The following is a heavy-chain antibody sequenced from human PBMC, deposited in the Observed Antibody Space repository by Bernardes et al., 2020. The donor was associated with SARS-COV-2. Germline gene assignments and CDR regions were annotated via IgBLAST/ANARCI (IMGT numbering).Heavy chain of an antibody. CDR3: ARGRIVVVPAARGANTSAVFDY. D-gene: IGHD2-2*01. CDR2: INHSGST. J-gene: IGHJ4*02. V-gene: IGHV4-34*01. Sequence: SETLSLTCAVYGGSFSGYYWSWIRQPPGKGLEWIGEINHSGSTNYNPSLKSRVTISVDTSKNQFSLKLSSVTAADTAVYYCARGRIVVVPAARGANTSAVFDYWGQGTLVTVSS. CDR1: GGSFSGYY.